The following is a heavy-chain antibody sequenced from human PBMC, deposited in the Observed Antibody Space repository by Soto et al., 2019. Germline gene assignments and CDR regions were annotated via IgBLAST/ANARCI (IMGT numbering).Heavy chain of an antibody. Sequence: GGSMRLSCAASGFPFSGDWMHWVRQGAGKGLVWVSRINMDGSSTNYADSVKGRFTISRDNAKNTLYLQMNSLRVDDTAVYYCARGPRGLYHHDYWGQGALVTVSS. V-gene: IGHV3-74*01. CDR1: GFPFSGDW. CDR3: ARGPRGLYHHDY. CDR2: INMDGSST. J-gene: IGHJ4*02. D-gene: IGHD2-2*01.